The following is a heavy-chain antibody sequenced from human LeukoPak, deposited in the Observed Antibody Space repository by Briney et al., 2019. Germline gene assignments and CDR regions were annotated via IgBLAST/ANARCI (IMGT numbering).Heavy chain of an antibody. CDR1: GFTFSSYS. CDR2: ISSSGRSI. V-gene: IGHV3-21*05. CDR3: GREIPSGSYAPDY. J-gene: IGHJ4*02. Sequence: PGGPLRLSCAASGFTFSSYSMNWVRQAPGKGLEWVSYISSSGRSILYADSVKGRFTVSRDNAKNSLYLQMNNLRAEDTAVYYCGREIPSGSYAPDYWGQGILVIVSS. D-gene: IGHD1-26*01.